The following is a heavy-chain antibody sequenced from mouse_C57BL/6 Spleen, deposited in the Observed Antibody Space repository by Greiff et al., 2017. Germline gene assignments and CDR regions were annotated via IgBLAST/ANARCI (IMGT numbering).Heavy chain of an antibody. J-gene: IGHJ2*01. Sequence: QVQLQQSGAELVSPGTSVKVSCKASGYAFTNYLIEWVKQRPGQGLEWIGVINPGSGGTNYNEKFKGKATLTADKSSSTAYMQLSSLTSEDSAVYFCARRGLGVDYWGQGTTLTVSS. V-gene: IGHV1-54*01. CDR2: INPGSGGT. CDR1: GYAFTNYL. CDR3: ARRGLGVDY. D-gene: IGHD4-1*01.